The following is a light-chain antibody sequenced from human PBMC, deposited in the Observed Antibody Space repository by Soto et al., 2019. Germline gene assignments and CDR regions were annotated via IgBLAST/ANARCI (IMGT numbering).Light chain of an antibody. CDR2: GAS. Sequence: DIQMTQSPTSLSASVGDRVTISCRASQSISGYLNWYQQKPGKAPKLLIYGASSLQSGVPSRFSGSGSGTDFTLTISSLQPEDFATYYCQQSYSILWTFGQGTKVDIK. J-gene: IGKJ1*01. CDR3: QQSYSILWT. V-gene: IGKV1-39*01. CDR1: QSISGY.